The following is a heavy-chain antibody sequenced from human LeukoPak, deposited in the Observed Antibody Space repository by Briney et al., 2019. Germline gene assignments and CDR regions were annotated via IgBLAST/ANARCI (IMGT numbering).Heavy chain of an antibody. CDR1: GFTFSDHY. CDR2: SRNKANSYTT. Sequence: PGGSLRLSCATSGFTFSDHYMDWVRQAPGKGLEWVGRSRNKANSYTTEYAASVKGRFTISRDDSKNSLYLQMNSLKTEDTAVYYCARGYSSSWYVDYWGQGTLVTVSS. J-gene: IGHJ4*02. V-gene: IGHV3-72*01. CDR3: ARGYSSSWYVDY. D-gene: IGHD6-13*01.